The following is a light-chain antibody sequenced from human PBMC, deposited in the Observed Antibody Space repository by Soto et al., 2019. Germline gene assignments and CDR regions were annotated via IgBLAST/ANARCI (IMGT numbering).Light chain of an antibody. V-gene: IGKV3-15*01. CDR2: GAS. CDR1: QSVSSY. Sequence: EIVLTQSPATLSSFPGDRVTLSCRASQSVSSYLAWYQQRPGQAPRLVIYGASTRATGIPARFSGGGSGTEFTLTISSLQSEDFAVYYCQQYNSWPPITFGQGTRLEIK. CDR3: QQYNSWPPIT. J-gene: IGKJ5*01.